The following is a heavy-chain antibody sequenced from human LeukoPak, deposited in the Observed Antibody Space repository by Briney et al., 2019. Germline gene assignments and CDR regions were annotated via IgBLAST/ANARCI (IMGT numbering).Heavy chain of an antibody. CDR2: ISSSSSYI. J-gene: IGHJ4*02. CDR3: ARDRPRYSGSYKPYYFDY. D-gene: IGHD1-26*01. Sequence: GGSLRLSCAASGFTFSSYSMNWVRQAPGKGLEWVSSISSSSSYIYYADSVKGRFTISRDNAKNSLYLQMNSLRAEDTVVYYCARDRPRYSGSYKPYYFDYWGQGTLVTVPS. V-gene: IGHV3-21*01. CDR1: GFTFSSYS.